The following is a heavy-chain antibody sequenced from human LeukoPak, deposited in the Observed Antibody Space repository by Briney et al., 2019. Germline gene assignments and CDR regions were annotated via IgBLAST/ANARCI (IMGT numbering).Heavy chain of an antibody. J-gene: IGHJ4*02. Sequence: GESLKISCKGSGYSFNSYWIVWVRQMPGKGLEWMGIIYPSDSETTYSPSFQGQVTISAGKSISTAYLQWSSLTASDTAMYYCARSVGATPLDYWGQGTPVTVSS. CDR2: IYPSDSET. D-gene: IGHD1-26*01. V-gene: IGHV5-51*01. CDR1: GYSFNSYW. CDR3: ARSVGATPLDY.